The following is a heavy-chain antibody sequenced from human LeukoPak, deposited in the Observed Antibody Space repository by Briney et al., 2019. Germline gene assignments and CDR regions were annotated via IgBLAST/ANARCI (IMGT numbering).Heavy chain of an antibody. D-gene: IGHD3-10*01. V-gene: IGHV1-2*02. CDR2: IYPNSGGT. CDR1: GYTFTGYY. Sequence: ASVKVSCKASGYTFTGYYMHWVRQAPGQGLEWMGWIYPNSGGTNYAQKLQGRVTMTRDTSISTAYMELSRLTSDDTAVYYCAREPYGSGSFRADYYYIDVWGKGTTVTISS. J-gene: IGHJ6*03. CDR3: AREPYGSGSFRADYYYIDV.